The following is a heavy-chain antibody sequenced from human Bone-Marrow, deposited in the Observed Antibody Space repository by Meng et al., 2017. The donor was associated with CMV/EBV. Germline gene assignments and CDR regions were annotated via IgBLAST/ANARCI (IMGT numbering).Heavy chain of an antibody. J-gene: IGHJ4*02. CDR3: AKEDITIFGVAPIDY. CDR1: GFTFSRYA. Sequence: GESLKISCSASGFTFSRYAMSWVRQAPGKGLEWVSGISGSGGSTYYADSVKGRFTISRDNSKNTLYLQMNSLRADDTAVYYCAKEDITIFGVAPIDYWCQGTLVTVSS. D-gene: IGHD3-3*01. V-gene: IGHV3-23*01. CDR2: ISGSGGST.